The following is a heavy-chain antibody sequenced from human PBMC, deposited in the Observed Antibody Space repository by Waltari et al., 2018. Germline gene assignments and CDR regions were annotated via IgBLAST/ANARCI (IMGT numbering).Heavy chain of an antibody. J-gene: IGHJ6*02. Sequence: EVQLVESGGGLVKPGGSLSLSCAASGFTFNPYTMNWVRQAPGKGLEWGSSISSTSSDIYYADSVKCRFTISRDNAKSSLYLQLNSLRAEDTAVYYCAGGYSSYYGMDVWGQGTTVTVSS. D-gene: IGHD6-13*01. CDR3: AGGYSSYYGMDV. CDR2: ISSTSSDI. CDR1: GFTFNPYT. V-gene: IGHV3-21*02.